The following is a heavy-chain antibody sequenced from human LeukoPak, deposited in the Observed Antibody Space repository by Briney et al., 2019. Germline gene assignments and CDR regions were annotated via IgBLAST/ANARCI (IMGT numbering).Heavy chain of an antibody. J-gene: IGHJ5*02. CDR2: IFYSGKT. CDR1: NGSMTSDSYY. V-gene: IGHV4-39*02. Sequence: SETLSLACTVSNGSMTSDSYYWAWVRQPPGKGLEWIGTIFYSGKTYYSASLKSRVTVPLDTSKKNFSLRLSSVTAADTAVYYCARLWIVETWFDAWGQGALVTVSS. D-gene: IGHD2-2*03. CDR3: ARLWIVETWFDA.